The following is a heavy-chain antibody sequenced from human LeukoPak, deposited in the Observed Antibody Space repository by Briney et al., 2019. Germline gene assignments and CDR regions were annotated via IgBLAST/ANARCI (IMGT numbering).Heavy chain of an antibody. CDR1: GGSISSSTYY. V-gene: IGHV4-39*07. CDR2: LYYSGST. Sequence: PSETLSLTCTVAGGSISSSTYYWGWIRQPPGKGLEWIGSLYYSGSTYNNPSLQSRVTISIDTSKNQFSLKLTSVTAADTAVYYCARASRGHDYWGQGTLVTVSS. CDR3: ARASRGHDY. D-gene: IGHD3-10*01. J-gene: IGHJ4*02.